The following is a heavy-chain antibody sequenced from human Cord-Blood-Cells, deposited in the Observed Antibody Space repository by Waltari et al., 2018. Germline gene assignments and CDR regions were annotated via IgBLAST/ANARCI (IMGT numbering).Heavy chain of an antibody. V-gene: IGHV4-39*01. J-gene: IGHJ3*02. CDR1: GGSISSSSYY. Sequence: QLQLQESGPGLVKPSETLSLTCTVSGGSISSSSYYWGWIRQPPGKGLEWIGSIYYSGSTYNNPALKSRVTISVDTSKNQFSLKLSSVTAADTAVYYCARPRGSGSYYDAFDIWGQGTMVTVSS. CDR2: IYYSGST. CDR3: ARPRGSGSYYDAFDI. D-gene: IGHD3-10*01.